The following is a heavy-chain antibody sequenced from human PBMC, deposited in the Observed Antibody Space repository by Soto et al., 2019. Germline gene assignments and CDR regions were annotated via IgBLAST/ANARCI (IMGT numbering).Heavy chain of an antibody. D-gene: IGHD3-10*01. CDR2: ISSSSSTI. CDR3: ARANYYGSPGDFDY. V-gene: IGHV3-48*01. CDR1: GFTFSSYS. Sequence: GGSLRLSCAASGFTFSSYSMDWVRQAPGKGLEWVSYISSSSSTIYYADSVKGRFTISRDNAKNSLYLQMNSLRAEDTAVYYRARANYYGSPGDFDYWGQGTLVTVSS. J-gene: IGHJ4*02.